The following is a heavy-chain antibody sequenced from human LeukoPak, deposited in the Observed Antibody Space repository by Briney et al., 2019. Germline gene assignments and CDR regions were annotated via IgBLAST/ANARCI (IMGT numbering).Heavy chain of an antibody. Sequence: PSETLSLTCTVSGGSISSYYWSWIRQPPGKGLEWIGYIYYSGSTNYNPSLKSRVTISVDTSKNQFSLKLSPVTAADTAVYYCARGRHQRDWNYFAKQKDYYYYYMDVWGKGTTVTVSS. CDR2: IYYSGST. D-gene: IGHD1-7*01. CDR1: GGSISSYY. V-gene: IGHV4-59*12. J-gene: IGHJ6*03. CDR3: ARGRHQRDWNYFAKQKDYYYYYMDV.